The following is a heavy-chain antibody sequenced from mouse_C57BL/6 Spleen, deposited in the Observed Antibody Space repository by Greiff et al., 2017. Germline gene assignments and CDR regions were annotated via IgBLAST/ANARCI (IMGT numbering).Heavy chain of an antibody. CDR2: ISPGDGDT. J-gene: IGHJ1*03. CDR1: GYAFSSSW. V-gene: IGHV1-82*01. CDR3: ARTAYYSNYWYFDV. Sequence: VQLQQSGPELVKPGASVKISCKASGYAFSSSWMNWVKQRPGKGLEWIGRISPGDGDTNYNGKFKGKATLTADKSSSTAYMQLSSLTSEDSAVYFCARTAYYSNYWYFDVWGTGTTVTVSS. D-gene: IGHD2-5*01.